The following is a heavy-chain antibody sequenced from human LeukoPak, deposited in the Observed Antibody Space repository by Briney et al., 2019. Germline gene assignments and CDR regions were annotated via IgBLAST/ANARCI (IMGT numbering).Heavy chain of an antibody. CDR1: GFTFSSYD. Sequence: GGSLRLSCAASGFTFSSYDMHWVRHATGKGLAWVSAIGTAGDTYYPGSVKGRFTISRENAKNSLYLQMNSLRAGDTAVYYCARGSDWSFDYWGQGTLVTVSS. V-gene: IGHV3-13*01. D-gene: IGHD3-9*01. CDR3: ARGSDWSFDY. J-gene: IGHJ4*02. CDR2: IGTAGDT.